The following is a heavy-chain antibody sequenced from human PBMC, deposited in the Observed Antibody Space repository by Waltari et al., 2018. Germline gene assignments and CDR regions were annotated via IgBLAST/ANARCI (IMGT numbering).Heavy chain of an antibody. V-gene: IGHV5-51*01. J-gene: IGHJ4*02. Sequence: ELQLVQSGAAVQQPGESLQISCMVSGYCFTSYCLGLGRQMPGKGREWMGISYAGDSDTRYSPSVQGQVTISADKSISTAYLQWSSLKASETAMYYCARQGGSSGCSYWGQGTLVTVSS. D-gene: IGHD6-19*01. CDR3: ARQGGSSGCSY. CDR1: GYCFTSYC. CDR2: SYAGDSDT.